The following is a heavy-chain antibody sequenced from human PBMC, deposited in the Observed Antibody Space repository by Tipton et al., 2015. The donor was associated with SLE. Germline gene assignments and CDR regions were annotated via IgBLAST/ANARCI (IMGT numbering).Heavy chain of an antibody. CDR2: IYYSGIS. J-gene: IGHJ3*02. CDR1: GGSFSGYY. D-gene: IGHD3-10*01. V-gene: IGHV4-59*01. Sequence: TLSLTCAVYGGSFSGYYWSWIRQPPGKALEWIGYIYYSGISNYNPSLKSRVSVSIDTSKNHFSLKLSSVTAADTAVYFCARARGYWFEAFDIWGQGTMVTVSS. CDR3: ARARGYWFEAFDI.